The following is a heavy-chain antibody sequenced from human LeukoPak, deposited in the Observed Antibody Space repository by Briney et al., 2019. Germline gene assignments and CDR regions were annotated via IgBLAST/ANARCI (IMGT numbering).Heavy chain of an antibody. CDR3: ARGTVAAPLRLYYYGMDV. CDR2: ISGSGGST. J-gene: IGHJ6*02. CDR1: GFTFSSYA. Sequence: GGSLRLSCAASGFTFSSYAMSWVRQAPGKGLEWVSAISGSGGSTYYADSVKGRFTISRDNAKNTLYLQMNSLRAEDTAVYYCARGTVAAPLRLYYYGMDVWGQGTTVTVSS. V-gene: IGHV3-23*01. D-gene: IGHD6-19*01.